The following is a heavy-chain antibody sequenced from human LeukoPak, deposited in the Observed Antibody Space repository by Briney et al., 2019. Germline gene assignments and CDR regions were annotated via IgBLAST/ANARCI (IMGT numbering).Heavy chain of an antibody. CDR1: GFTFSSYA. V-gene: IGHV3-30*04. J-gene: IGHJ4*02. D-gene: IGHD3-22*01. CDR3: ARDYYYDSSGYLSALDY. CDR2: ISYDGSKK. Sequence: VGSLRLSCAASGFTFSSYAMHGVRQAPGKGLEWVSVISYDGSKKYYADSVKGRFTISRDNSKNTLYLQMNSLRAEDTAVYYCARDYYYDSSGYLSALDYWGQGPLVTVSS.